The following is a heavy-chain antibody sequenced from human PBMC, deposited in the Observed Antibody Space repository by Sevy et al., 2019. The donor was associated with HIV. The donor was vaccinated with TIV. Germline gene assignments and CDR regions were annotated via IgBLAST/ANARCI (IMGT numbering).Heavy chain of an antibody. V-gene: IGHV3-30*04. CDR2: ISYDGSNK. D-gene: IGHD3-10*01. Sequence: GSLRLSCAASGFTFSSYAMHWVRQAPGKGLEWVAVISYDGSNKYYADSVKGRFTISRDNSKNTLYLQMNSLRAEDTAVYYCARGYGSGSWWFDPWGQGTLVTVSS. J-gene: IGHJ5*02. CDR3: ARGYGSGSWWFDP. CDR1: GFTFSSYA.